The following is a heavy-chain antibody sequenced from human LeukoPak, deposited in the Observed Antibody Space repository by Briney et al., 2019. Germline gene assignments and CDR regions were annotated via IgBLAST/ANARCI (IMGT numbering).Heavy chain of an antibody. J-gene: IGHJ5*02. CDR3: ARIGYSSSWSWFDP. D-gene: IGHD6-13*01. CDR2: IDWDDDK. Sequence: SGPTLLNPPRTLTLTCTLSGFSLSTGGVWGSWIRQPPGKALEWLARIDWDDDKYYSTSLKTRLTISKDTSKNQVILTMTNMDPVDTATYYCARIGYSSSWSWFDPWGQGTLVTVSS. V-gene: IGHV2-70*11. CDR1: GFSLSTGGVW.